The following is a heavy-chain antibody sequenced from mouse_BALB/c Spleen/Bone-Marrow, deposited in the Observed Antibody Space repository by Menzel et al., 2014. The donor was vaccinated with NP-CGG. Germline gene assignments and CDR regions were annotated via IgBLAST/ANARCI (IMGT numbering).Heavy chain of an antibody. CDR1: GFTFSNTY. CDR2: IIGGTGGT. J-gene: IGHJ3*01. Sequence: VQLQQSGAEVVKPGTSVKLSCKTSGFTFSNTYISWLKLKPGQSLEWIAWIIGGTGGTNYNQKFTGKAQLTVDTSSNTAYKQLTSLTTEVSAIYYCARPRYGSSFAWFDYWGQGTLVTVSA. V-gene: IGHV1-77*01. D-gene: IGHD1-1*01. CDR3: ARPRYGSSFAWFDY.